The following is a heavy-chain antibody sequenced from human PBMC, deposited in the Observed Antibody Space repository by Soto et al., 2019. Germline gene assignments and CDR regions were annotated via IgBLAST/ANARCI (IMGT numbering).Heavy chain of an antibody. D-gene: IGHD6-13*01. CDR2: ISYDGSNK. Sequence: QVQLVESGGGVVQPGRSLRLSCAASGFTFSSYGMHWVRQAPGKGLEWVAVISYDGSNKYYADSVKGRFTISRDNSKNTLYLQMNSLRAEDTAVYYCAKDGTYSSSWYNYYYGMDVW. J-gene: IGHJ6*01. CDR1: GFTFSSYG. V-gene: IGHV3-30*18. CDR3: AKDGTYSSSWYNYYYGMDV.